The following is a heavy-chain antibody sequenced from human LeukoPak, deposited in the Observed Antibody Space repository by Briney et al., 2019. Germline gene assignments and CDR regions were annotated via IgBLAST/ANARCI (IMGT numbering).Heavy chain of an antibody. CDR3: ARGPTITMVRGVIPSRAFDI. CDR1: GGSISSYY. Sequence: SETLSLTCTVSGGSISSYYWSWIRQPAGKGLEWIGRIYTSGSTNYNPSPKSRVTMSVDTSKNQFSLKLSSVTAADTAVYYCARGPTITMVRGVIPSRAFDIWGQGTMVTVSS. J-gene: IGHJ3*02. V-gene: IGHV4-4*07. D-gene: IGHD3-10*01. CDR2: IYTSGST.